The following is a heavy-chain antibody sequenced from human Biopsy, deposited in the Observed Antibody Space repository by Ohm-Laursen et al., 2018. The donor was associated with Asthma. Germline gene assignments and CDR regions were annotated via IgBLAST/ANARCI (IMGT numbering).Heavy chain of an antibody. J-gene: IGHJ6*02. V-gene: IGHV4-30-4*01. D-gene: IGHD5-12*01. CDR2: VFWSGTT. CDR1: GAYIENRDHH. Sequence: TLSLTCTVGGAYIENRDHHWSWTRQSPGTGLEWIGVVFWSGTTHYNRSLKRRFSISIDTSRNEFSMTMRSVTAADTAVYYCARVASCGDFYFEIDVWGPGSTVSV. CDR3: ARVASCGDFYFEIDV.